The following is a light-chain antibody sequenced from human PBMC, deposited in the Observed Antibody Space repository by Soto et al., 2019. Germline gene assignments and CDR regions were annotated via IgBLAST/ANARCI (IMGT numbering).Light chain of an antibody. CDR2: LGS. CDR1: QSLLHSNGYNF. J-gene: IGKJ2*01. Sequence: DIVMTHSPVSLPVTPGESASISCRSSQSLLHSNGYNFLDWYLQKAGQSPRLLIYLGSNRASGVPDRFSGSGSGTDFTLTISRVEAEDVGVYYCMQALQTPPYTFGQGTKVDIK. V-gene: IGKV2-28*01. CDR3: MQALQTPPYT.